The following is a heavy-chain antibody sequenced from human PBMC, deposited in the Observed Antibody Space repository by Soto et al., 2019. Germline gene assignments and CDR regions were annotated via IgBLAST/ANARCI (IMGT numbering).Heavy chain of an antibody. CDR2: ISGSGDST. CDR1: GFTFSSYA. J-gene: IGHJ4*02. D-gene: IGHD1-1*01. Sequence: EVQLLESGGGLVQPGGSLRLSCAASGFTFSSYAMSCVRQAPGKGLEWVSVISGSGDSTYYADSVKGRFTISRDNSKNTLYLQMNSLRAEHTAVYYCPKRATVTYFDYWGQGTLVTLSS. CDR3: PKRATVTYFDY. V-gene: IGHV3-23*01.